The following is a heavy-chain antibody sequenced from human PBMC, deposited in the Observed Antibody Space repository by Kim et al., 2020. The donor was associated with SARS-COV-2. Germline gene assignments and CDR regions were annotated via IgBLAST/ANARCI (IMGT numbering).Heavy chain of an antibody. D-gene: IGHD7-27*01. CDR3: ASHLTGSPGYFDL. J-gene: IGHJ2*01. V-gene: IGHV4-59*08. Sequence: NPALRDRLTIPVDTSKNQFSVKLSYVTAGDTAVYYCASHLTGSPGYFDLWGRGTLVTVSS.